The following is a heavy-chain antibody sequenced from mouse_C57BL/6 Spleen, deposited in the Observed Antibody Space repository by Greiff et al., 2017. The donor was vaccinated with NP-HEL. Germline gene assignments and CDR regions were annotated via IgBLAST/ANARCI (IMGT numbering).Heavy chain of an antibody. J-gene: IGHJ3*01. D-gene: IGHD1-1*01. V-gene: IGHV1-15*01. Sequence: QVHVKQSGAELVRPGASVTLSCKASGYTFTDYEMHWVKQTPVHGLEWIGAIDPETGGTAYNQKFKGKAILTADKSSSTAYMELRSLTSEDSAVYYCTRFDYYGSSYVTFAYWGQGTLVTVSA. CDR3: TRFDYYGSSYVTFAY. CDR1: GYTFTDYE. CDR2: IDPETGGT.